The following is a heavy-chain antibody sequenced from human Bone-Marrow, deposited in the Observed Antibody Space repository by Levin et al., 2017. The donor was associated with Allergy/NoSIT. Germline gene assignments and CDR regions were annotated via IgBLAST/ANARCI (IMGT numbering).Heavy chain of an antibody. V-gene: IGHV3-9*01. J-gene: IGHJ4*02. CDR1: GFTFDDYA. Sequence: GGSLRLSCAASGFTFDDYAMHWVRQAPGKGLEWVSGISWNSGSIGYADSVKGRFTISRDNAKNSLYLQMNSLRAEDTALYYCAAGGQYGAPVDYWGQGTLVTVSS. CDR2: ISWNSGSI. D-gene: IGHD4-17*01. CDR3: AAGGQYGAPVDY.